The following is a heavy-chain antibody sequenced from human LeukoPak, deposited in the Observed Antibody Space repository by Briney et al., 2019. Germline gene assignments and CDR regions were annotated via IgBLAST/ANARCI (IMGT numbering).Heavy chain of an antibody. D-gene: IGHD2-2*02. CDR2: ISAYNGNT. V-gene: IGHV1-18*01. Sequence: GASVKVSCKASGYTFTSYGISWVRQAPGQGLEWMGWISAYNGNTNYAQKLQGRVTMTTDTSTSTAYMELRSLRSDDTAVYYCARAWCSSTSCYRENAFDIWGQGTMVTVSS. CDR3: ARAWCSSTSCYRENAFDI. CDR1: GYTFTSYG. J-gene: IGHJ3*02.